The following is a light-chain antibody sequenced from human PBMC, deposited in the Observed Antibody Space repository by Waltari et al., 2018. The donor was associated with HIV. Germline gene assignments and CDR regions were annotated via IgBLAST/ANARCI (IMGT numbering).Light chain of an antibody. J-gene: IGKJ1*01. CDR3: QQLDTYPRT. V-gene: IGKV1-9*01. CDR1: QGISNC. Sequence: DIQLTQSPSFLSASVGDTVTITCRASQGISNCLAWYQQKPGNAPKLLIFAASTLQTGVPSRFIGSGFGTEFTLTISSLHPEECATYSCQQLDTYPRTFGQGTKVEIK. CDR2: AAS.